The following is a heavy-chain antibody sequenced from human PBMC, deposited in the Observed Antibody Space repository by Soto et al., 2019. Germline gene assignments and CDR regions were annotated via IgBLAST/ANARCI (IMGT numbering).Heavy chain of an antibody. CDR3: ARGTIFGVVIPPPKYYYYYYGMDV. V-gene: IGHV4-59*01. J-gene: IGHJ6*02. D-gene: IGHD3-3*01. Sequence: PSETLSLTCTVSGGSISSYYWSWIRQPPGKGLEWIGYIYYSGSTNYNPSLKSRVTISVDTSKNQFSLKLSSVTAADTAVYYCARGTIFGVVIPPPKYYYYYYGMDVWGQGTTVTVSS. CDR2: IYYSGST. CDR1: GGSISSYY.